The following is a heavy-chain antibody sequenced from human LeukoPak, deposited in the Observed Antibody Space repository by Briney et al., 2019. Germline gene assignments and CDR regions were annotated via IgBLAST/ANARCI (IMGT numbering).Heavy chain of an antibody. V-gene: IGHV3-9*01. Sequence: AGGSLRLSCAASGFTFDDYAMHWVRQAPGKGLEWVSGISWNSGSIGYADSVKGRFTISRDNAKNSLYLQMNSLRAEDTALYYCAKDTQVEMATTFDYWGQGTLDTVSS. CDR3: AKDTQVEMATTFDY. D-gene: IGHD5-24*01. CDR2: ISWNSGSI. CDR1: GFTFDDYA. J-gene: IGHJ4*02.